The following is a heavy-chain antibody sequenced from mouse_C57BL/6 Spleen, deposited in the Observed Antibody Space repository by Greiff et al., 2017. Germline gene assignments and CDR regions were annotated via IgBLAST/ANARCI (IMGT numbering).Heavy chain of an antibody. D-gene: IGHD1-1*01. CDR3: ASPDYYGSSYHYAMVY. Sequence: VKLVESGPELVKPGASVKISCKASGYAFSSSWMNWVKQRPGKGLEGIGRIYPGDGDTNYNGKFKGKATLTADKSSSTAYMQLSSLTSEDSAVYFCASPDYYGSSYHYAMVYCGQGTSDTVSS. CDR2: IYPGDGDT. CDR1: GYAFSSSW. V-gene: IGHV1-82*01. J-gene: IGHJ4*01.